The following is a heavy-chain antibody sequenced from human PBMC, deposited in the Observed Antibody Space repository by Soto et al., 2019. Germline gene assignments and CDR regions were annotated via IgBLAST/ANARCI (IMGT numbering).Heavy chain of an antibody. CDR3: ARVGVVITYYGMDV. V-gene: IGHV1-18*01. Sequence: QVQLVQSGAEVKKPGASVKVSCKASGYTFTSYGITCARQAPGQGLEWMGWITAYNGNTNYPQKLQGRVTMTTDTSTSTAYMELRSLRSDDTAVYYCARVGVVITYYGMDVGGQGTTVTVSS. J-gene: IGHJ6*02. D-gene: IGHD3-3*01. CDR1: GYTFTSYG. CDR2: ITAYNGNT.